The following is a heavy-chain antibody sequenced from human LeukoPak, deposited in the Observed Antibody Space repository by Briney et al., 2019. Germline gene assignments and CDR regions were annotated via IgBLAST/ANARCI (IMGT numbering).Heavy chain of an antibody. D-gene: IGHD1-1*01. V-gene: IGHV3-11*04. CDR1: GFTFSDYY. Sequence: PGGSLRLSCAASGFTFSDYYMSWIRQAPGKGLEWVSYISSGGSTIYYADSVKGRFTISRDNAKKSLYLQMNSLRVEDTAMYYCAREILEPGKTHEYWGQGTLVTVSS. CDR3: AREILEPGKTHEY. CDR2: ISSGGSTI. J-gene: IGHJ4*02.